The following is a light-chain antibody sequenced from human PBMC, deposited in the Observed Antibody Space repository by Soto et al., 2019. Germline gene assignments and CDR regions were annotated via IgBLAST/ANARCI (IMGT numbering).Light chain of an antibody. Sequence: DIQLTHSPSLLSASVGDRVTMTCRASQGISTYLAWYQQKPGKAPKLLIYAASTLQSGVPSRFSGSGSGTEFALAISSLEPEDFAVYYCQKRSNWPPRLTFGPVTKVEIX. J-gene: IGKJ2*01. CDR2: AAS. V-gene: IGKV1-9*01. CDR1: QGISTY. CDR3: QKRSNWPPRLT.